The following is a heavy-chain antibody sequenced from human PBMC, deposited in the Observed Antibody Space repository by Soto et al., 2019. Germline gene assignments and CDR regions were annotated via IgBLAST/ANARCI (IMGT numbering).Heavy chain of an antibody. CDR1: GFTFSHYA. V-gene: IGHV3-30*18. Sequence: QVQLVESGGGVVQPGRSLRLSCAASGFTFSHYAMHWVRQAPGKGLEWVALMSYDGSNEYYADSVKGRFTISRDNSKNTLYLQMNSLIAEYTAVYYCAKDGSHNFDYWGQGTLVTVSS. D-gene: IGHD1-26*01. CDR2: MSYDGSNE. CDR3: AKDGSHNFDY. J-gene: IGHJ4*02.